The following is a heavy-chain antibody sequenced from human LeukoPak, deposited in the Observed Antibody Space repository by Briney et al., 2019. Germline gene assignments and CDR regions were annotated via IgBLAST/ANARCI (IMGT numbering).Heavy chain of an antibody. CDR1: GGSISGHF. CDR2: VSYSGDT. Sequence: SETLSLTCTVSGGSISGHFWSWIRQPPGKGLEWIGFVSYSGDTNYSPSFNGRVTISLDTSKSQFSLNLDSVTAADTAVYFCARGGASSRYFGYWGQGTLVTVSS. CDR3: ARGGASSRYFGY. J-gene: IGHJ4*02. V-gene: IGHV4-59*11. D-gene: IGHD1-26*01.